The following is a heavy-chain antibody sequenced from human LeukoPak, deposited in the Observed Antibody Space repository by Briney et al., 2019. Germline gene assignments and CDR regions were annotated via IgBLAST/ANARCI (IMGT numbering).Heavy chain of an antibody. J-gene: IGHJ3*02. V-gene: IGHV1-18*01. Sequence: GASVKVSCKASGYTFTSYGISWVRQAAGQGLEWMGWISAYNGNTNYAQKLQGRVTMTTDTSTSTAYMELRSLRSDDTAVYYCARPITIFGVVPDAFDIWGQGTMVTVSS. CDR2: ISAYNGNT. D-gene: IGHD3-3*01. CDR3: ARPITIFGVVPDAFDI. CDR1: GYTFTSYG.